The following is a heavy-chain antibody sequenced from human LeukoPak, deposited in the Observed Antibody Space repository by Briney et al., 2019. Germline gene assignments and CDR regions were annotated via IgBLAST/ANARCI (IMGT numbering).Heavy chain of an antibody. V-gene: IGHV3-23*01. D-gene: IGHD1-26*01. J-gene: IGHJ4*02. CDR1: GFTFSTYA. CDR3: ARDDGGSYPTTLDS. Sequence: PGGSLRLSCAGSGFTFSTYAMSWVRQAPGKGLEWVSGISASGGTTYYADSVKGRFTIFRDNSKNTVYLQMNSLRAGDTALYYCARDDGGSYPTTLDSWGQGALVTVSS. CDR2: ISASGGTT.